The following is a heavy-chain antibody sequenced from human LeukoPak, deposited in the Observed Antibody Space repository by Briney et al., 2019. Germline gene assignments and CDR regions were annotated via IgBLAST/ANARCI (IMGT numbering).Heavy chain of an antibody. D-gene: IGHD6-19*01. J-gene: IGHJ5*02. Sequence: SETLSLTCTVSGGSTISSSYYGGWIRQPPGKGLEWTGRIYYSGNTYYNPSLKSRVTISVDTSKNQFSLKLSSVTAADTAVYYCARQDISGWYRTNWFDPWGQGTLVTVSS. CDR3: ARQDISGWYRTNWFDP. CDR2: IYYSGNT. CDR1: GGSTISSSYY. V-gene: IGHV4-39*01.